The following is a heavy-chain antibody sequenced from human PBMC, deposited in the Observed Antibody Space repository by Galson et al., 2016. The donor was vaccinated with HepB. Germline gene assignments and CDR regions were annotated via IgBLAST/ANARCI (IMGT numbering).Heavy chain of an antibody. CDR2: SK. D-gene: IGHD5-18*01. CDR3: ARCVDTSMAPFDY. J-gene: IGHJ4*02. Sequence: SLRLSCAASEFTFRTHAVHWVRQAPGKGLEWVGDSKYYPDSVKGRFTISRDNSKNTLYLQMDSLRPEDTAVYYCARCVDTSMAPFDYWGQGTLLTVSS. CDR1: EFTFRTHA. V-gene: IGHV3-30*04.